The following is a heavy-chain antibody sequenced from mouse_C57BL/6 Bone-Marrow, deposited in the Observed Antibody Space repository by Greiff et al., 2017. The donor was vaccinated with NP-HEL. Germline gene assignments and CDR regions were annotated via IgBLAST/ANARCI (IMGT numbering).Heavy chain of an antibody. CDR1: GYTFTSYW. CDR2: IDPNSGGT. Sequence: VQLQQPGAELVKPGASVKLSCKASGYTFTSYWMHWVKQRPGRGLEWIGRIDPNSGGTKYNEKFKSKATLTVDKPSSTAYMQLSSLTCEDSAVYYCARSSKLYYYAMDYWGQGTSVTVSS. CDR3: ARSSKLYYYAMDY. J-gene: IGHJ4*01. D-gene: IGHD1-1*01. V-gene: IGHV1-72*01.